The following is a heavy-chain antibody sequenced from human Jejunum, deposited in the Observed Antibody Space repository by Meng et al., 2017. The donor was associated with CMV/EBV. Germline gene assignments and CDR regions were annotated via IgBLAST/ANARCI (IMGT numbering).Heavy chain of an antibody. CDR2: ISRSSDNI. CDR1: FTFNTYT. CDR3: TRDREDFYGSNLLDF. Sequence: FTFNTYTMNWVRQAPGKGLEWVSSISRSSDNIFYADSVKGRFTVSRDNARNSLYLQMNSLRAEDTAVYYCTRDREDFYGSNLLDFWGQGALVTVSS. V-gene: IGHV3-21*01. J-gene: IGHJ4*02. D-gene: IGHD3-10*01.